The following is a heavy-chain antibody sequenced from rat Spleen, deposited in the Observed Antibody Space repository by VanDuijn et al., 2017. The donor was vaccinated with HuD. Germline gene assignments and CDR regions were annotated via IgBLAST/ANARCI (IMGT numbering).Heavy chain of an antibody. CDR2: ISYDGGST. Sequence: EVQLVESGGGLVQPGRSMKLSCAASGFTFSNYGLAWVRQAPKKGLEWVAYISYDGGSTYYRDSVKGRFTISRDIAKSTLYLQMDSLRSEDTATYYCARVGTRVSRFAYWGQGTLVTVSS. D-gene: IGHD1-4*01. J-gene: IGHJ3*01. CDR1: GFTFSNYG. V-gene: IGHV5-25*01. CDR3: ARVGTRVSRFAY.